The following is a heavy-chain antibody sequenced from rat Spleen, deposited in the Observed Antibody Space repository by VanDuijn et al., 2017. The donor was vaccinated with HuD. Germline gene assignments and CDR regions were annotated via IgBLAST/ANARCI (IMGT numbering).Heavy chain of an antibody. CDR1: GFTFSDYA. D-gene: IGHD1-6*01. Sequence: EVQLVESGGGLVQPGRSLKFSCAASGFTFSDYAMAWVRQAPKKGLEWVATIIYDGSSTYYRDSVKGRFTISRDNAKSTLYLQMDSLRSEDTATYYCARHDLGYVYYGPSDYWGQGVMVTVSS. CDR3: ARHDLGYVYYGPSDY. CDR2: IIYDGSST. V-gene: IGHV5-17*01. J-gene: IGHJ2*01.